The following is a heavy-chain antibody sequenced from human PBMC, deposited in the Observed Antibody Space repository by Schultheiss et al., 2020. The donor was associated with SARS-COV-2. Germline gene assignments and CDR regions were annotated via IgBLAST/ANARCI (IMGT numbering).Heavy chain of an antibody. D-gene: IGHD6-6*01. Sequence: SETLSLTCTVSGGFISSYYWSWIRQPPGKGLEWIGYIYYSGSTNYNPSLKSRVTISVDTSKNQFSLKLSSVTAADTAVYYCARALPFLAAREGHWFDPWGQGTLVTVSS. CDR2: IYYSGST. CDR1: GGFISSYY. J-gene: IGHJ5*02. V-gene: IGHV4-59*01. CDR3: ARALPFLAAREGHWFDP.